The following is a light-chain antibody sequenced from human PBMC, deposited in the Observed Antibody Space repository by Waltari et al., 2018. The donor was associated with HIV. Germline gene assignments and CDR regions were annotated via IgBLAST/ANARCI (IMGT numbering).Light chain of an antibody. CDR1: SRDVGGYDY. J-gene: IGLJ2*01. V-gene: IGLV2-14*03. CDR3: SSYTSSSALDVV. CDR2: DVS. Sequence: QSALTQPASVSGSPGQSITISCTGTSRDVGGYDYVSRYQQHPGKAPKLMIFDVSNRPSGVSNRFSGSKSGNTASLTISGLQAEDEADYYCSSYTSSSALDVVFGGGTKLTVL.